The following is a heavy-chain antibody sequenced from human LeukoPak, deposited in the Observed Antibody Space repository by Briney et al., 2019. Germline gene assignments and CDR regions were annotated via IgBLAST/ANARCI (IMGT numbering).Heavy chain of an antibody. D-gene: IGHD3-10*01. V-gene: IGHV1-24*01. CDR3: ATVSRVKMRGSIWFGELVSREFDY. CDR1: GYTLTELS. J-gene: IGHJ4*02. Sequence: GASVKVSCKVSGYTLTELSMHWVRQAPGKGLEWMGGFDPEDGETIYAQKFQGRVTMTEDTSTDTAYMELSSLRSEDTAVYYCATVSRVKMRGSIWFGELVSREFDYWGQGTLVTVSS. CDR2: FDPEDGET.